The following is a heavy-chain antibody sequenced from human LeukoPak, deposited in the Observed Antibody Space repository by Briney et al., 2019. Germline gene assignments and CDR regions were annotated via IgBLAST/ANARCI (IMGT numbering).Heavy chain of an antibody. CDR1: GGSISSSSYY. V-gene: IGHV4-39*07. CDR2: IYYGGNT. D-gene: IGHD2-2*02. Sequence: SETLSLACTVSGGSISSSSYYWGWMRQPPGKGLEWIGNIYYGGNTYYNPSLKSRVTISVDTSKNQFSLRLSSVTAADTAVYSCARARYCSGSSCYTSWFDPWGQGTLVTVSS. CDR3: ARARYCSGSSCYTSWFDP. J-gene: IGHJ5*02.